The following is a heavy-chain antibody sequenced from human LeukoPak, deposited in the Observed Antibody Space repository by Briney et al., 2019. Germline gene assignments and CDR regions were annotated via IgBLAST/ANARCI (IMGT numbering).Heavy chain of an antibody. CDR3: ARVRGYSSSWYYYYYYMDV. CDR1: GGSISSGDYY. CDR2: IYYSGST. Sequence: SQTLSLTCTVSGGSISSGDYYWSWIRQPPGKGLEWIGYIYYSGSTYYNPSLKSRVTISVDTSKNQFSLKLSSVTAADTAVYYCARVRGYSSSWYYYYYYMDVWGKGTTVTVSS. D-gene: IGHD6-13*01. J-gene: IGHJ6*03. V-gene: IGHV4-30-4*08.